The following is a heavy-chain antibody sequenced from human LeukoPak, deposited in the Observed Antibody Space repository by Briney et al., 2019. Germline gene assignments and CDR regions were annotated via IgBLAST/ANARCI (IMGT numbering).Heavy chain of an antibody. Sequence: SETLSLTCTVSGYSISSGYYWGWIRQPPGKGLEWIGSIYHSGSTYYNPSLKSRVTISVDTSKNQFSLKLSSVTAADTAVYYCARDRLAAMVYNWFDPWGQGTLVTVSS. CDR1: GYSISSGYY. CDR3: ARDRLAAMVYNWFDP. CDR2: IYHSGST. J-gene: IGHJ5*02. D-gene: IGHD5-18*01. V-gene: IGHV4-38-2*02.